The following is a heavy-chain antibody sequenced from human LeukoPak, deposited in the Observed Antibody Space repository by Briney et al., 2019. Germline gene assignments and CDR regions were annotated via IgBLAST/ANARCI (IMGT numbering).Heavy chain of an antibody. D-gene: IGHD4-11*01. J-gene: IGHJ5*02. CDR3: ARALSWTTVTTDNWFDP. Sequence: ASVKVSCKASGYTFTGYYMHWVRQAPGRGLEWMGWINPNSGGTNYAQKFQGRVTMTRDTSISTAYMELSRLRSDDTAVYYCARALSWTTVTTDNWFDPWGQGTLVTVSS. CDR1: GYTFTGYY. V-gene: IGHV1-2*02. CDR2: INPNSGGT.